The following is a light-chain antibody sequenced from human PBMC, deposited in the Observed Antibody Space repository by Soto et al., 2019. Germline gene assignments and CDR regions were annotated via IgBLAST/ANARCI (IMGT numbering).Light chain of an antibody. V-gene: IGKV1-5*01. CDR2: DAS. CDR1: QSISSW. CDR3: QQYNSYPIT. Sequence: DIQIAQSPSTVCAPLGARVTITCRASQSISSWLAWYQQKPGKAPKLLIYDASNLESGVPSRFSGSGSGTEFTLTISSLQPDDFATYYCQQYNSYPITFGQGTRLEIK. J-gene: IGKJ5*01.